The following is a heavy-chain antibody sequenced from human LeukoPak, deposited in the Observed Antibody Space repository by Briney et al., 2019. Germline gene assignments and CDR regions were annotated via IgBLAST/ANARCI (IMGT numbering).Heavy chain of an antibody. CDR2: INPILGIA. J-gene: IGHJ1*01. V-gene: IGHV1-69*04. Sequence: SVKVSCKASGGTFSSYAISWVRQAPGQGLEWMGRINPILGIANYAQKFQGRVTITADKSTSTAYMELSSLRSEDTAVYYCARCWNDAEYFQHWGQGTLVTVSS. D-gene: IGHD1-1*01. CDR3: ARCWNDAEYFQH. CDR1: GGTFSSYA.